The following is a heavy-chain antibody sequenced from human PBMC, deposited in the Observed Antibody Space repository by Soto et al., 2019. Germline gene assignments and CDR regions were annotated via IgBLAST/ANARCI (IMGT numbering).Heavy chain of an antibody. D-gene: IGHD1-7*01. V-gene: IGHV3-48*01. CDR3: ARRTSCHYYDY. J-gene: IGHJ4*02. CDR1: GFPFCCYS. CDR2: ISSSSSTI. Sequence: PGGSLILSCAASGFPFCCYSMNWVRQAPGKRLEWVSYISSSSSTIYYADSVKGRFTISRDNAKNSLYLQMNSLRAEETVVYYCARRTSCHYYDYWGQGTLVTVSS.